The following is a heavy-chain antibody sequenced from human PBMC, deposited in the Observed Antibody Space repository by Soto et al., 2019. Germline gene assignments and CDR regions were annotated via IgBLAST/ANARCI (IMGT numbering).Heavy chain of an antibody. CDR3: ASGLVYDFWSGYPKYYFDY. J-gene: IGHJ4*02. V-gene: IGHV4-39*01. CDR1: GGSIISSSYY. D-gene: IGHD3-3*01. CDR2: IYYSGST. Sequence: SETLSLTCTFSGGSIISSSYYWGWIRQPPGKGLEWIGSIYYSGSTYYNPSLKSRVTISVDTSKNQFSLKLSSVTAADTAVYYCASGLVYDFWSGYPKYYFDYWGQGTLVTVSS.